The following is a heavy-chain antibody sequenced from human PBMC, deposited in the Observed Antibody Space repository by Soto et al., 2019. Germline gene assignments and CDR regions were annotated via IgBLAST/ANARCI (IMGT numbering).Heavy chain of an antibody. J-gene: IGHJ6*02. Sequence: QVQLVQSGAEVKKPGSSVRVSCKASGGTFSSYAISWVRQAPGQGLEWMGGIIPIFDTADYGQKFQGRVTMTADEATSTAYMELSSLRSEDTAVYYCATHPMATSTYSSAMDVWGRGTTVTVSS. CDR3: ATHPMATSTYSSAMDV. CDR1: GGTFSSYA. V-gene: IGHV1-69*12. CDR2: IIPIFDTA. D-gene: IGHD5-12*01.